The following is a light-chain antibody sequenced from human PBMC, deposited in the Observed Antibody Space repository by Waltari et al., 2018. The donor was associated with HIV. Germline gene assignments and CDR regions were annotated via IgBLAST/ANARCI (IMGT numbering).Light chain of an antibody. CDR2: DAS. V-gene: IGKV3-11*01. CDR1: HSVSDY. J-gene: IGKJ2*01. Sequence: EIVLTLSPATLSLSPGERATLSCRASHSVSDYLAWYQQKPGQPPRLLIYDASNRAAGIPARFSGSGSGTDFTLTISSLEPEDFAVYYCQQRTSWSPNTFGQGTKLEIK. CDR3: QQRTSWSPNT.